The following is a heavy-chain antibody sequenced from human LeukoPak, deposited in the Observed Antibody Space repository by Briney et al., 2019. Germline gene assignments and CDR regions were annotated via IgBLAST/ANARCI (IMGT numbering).Heavy chain of an antibody. CDR2: IWYDGSNK. V-gene: IGHV3-33*01. CDR3: ARVRLGAARGLRDY. J-gene: IGHJ4*02. Sequence: GGSLRLSCAASGFTFSSYGMHWVRQAPGKGLEWVAVIWYDGSNKYYADSVKGRFTISRDNSKNTLYLQMNSLRAEDTAVYYCARVRLGAARGLRDYWGQGTLVTVSS. D-gene: IGHD3-16*01. CDR1: GFTFSSYG.